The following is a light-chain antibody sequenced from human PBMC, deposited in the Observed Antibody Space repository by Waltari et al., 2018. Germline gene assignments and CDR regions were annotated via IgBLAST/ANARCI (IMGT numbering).Light chain of an antibody. V-gene: IGKV4-1*01. CDR2: WAA. CDR1: QRVLYSSNSKKY. CDR3: QQYYTTPLT. Sequence: DIVMTQSPDSLALSLAERATIHCNSSQRVLYSSNSKKYLAWYQQKPGQPPKLLIYWAATRESGVPDRVSGSGSGTDFTLTISSLQAEDVAVYYCQQYYTTPLTFGGGTKVEIK. J-gene: IGKJ4*01.